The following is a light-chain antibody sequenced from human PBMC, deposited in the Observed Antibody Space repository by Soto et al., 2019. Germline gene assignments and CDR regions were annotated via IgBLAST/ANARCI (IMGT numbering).Light chain of an antibody. V-gene: IGKV3-15*01. CDR1: QSISSK. CDR2: GAV. Sequence: EVVMTQSPAVLSVSPGETATLSCRACQSISSKLAWYQQKPGQAPRLLIYGAVTRATGIPARFSGSGSTTDFTLTISSLHSEDCAVYYCQQYNNWLSWTFGQGTKVEIK. J-gene: IGKJ1*01. CDR3: QQYNNWLSWT.